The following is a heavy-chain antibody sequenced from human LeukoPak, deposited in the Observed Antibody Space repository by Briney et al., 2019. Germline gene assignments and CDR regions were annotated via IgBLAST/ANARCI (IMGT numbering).Heavy chain of an antibody. CDR3: ARHGILTAYYYMDV. V-gene: IGHV4-34*01. CDR1: GGSFSAYY. Sequence: RTSETLSLTCAVYGGSFSAYYWSWIRQSPGKGLEWIAEINHRGDTNYNPSVKSRVSISVDTSKNQFSLKLSSVTATDTAVYYCARHGILTAYYYMDVWGKGTTVTVSS. J-gene: IGHJ6*03. CDR2: INHRGDT. D-gene: IGHD3-3*01.